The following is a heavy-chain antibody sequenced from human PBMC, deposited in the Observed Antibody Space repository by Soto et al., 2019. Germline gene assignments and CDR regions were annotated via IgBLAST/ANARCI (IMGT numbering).Heavy chain of an antibody. CDR1: DYSVSSSYYY. Sequence: SETLSLTCSVSDYSVSSSYYYWSWIRQPPGKGLEWIGSMFYSGLTYYNPSLKSRVTLSVDTSKNQFSVRLNSVTAADTAVYYCAPLTVSLSGPYGIHVWGQGTTVTVSS. D-gene: IGHD2-15*01. CDR2: MFYSGLT. V-gene: IGHV4-39*01. CDR3: APLTVSLSGPYGIHV. J-gene: IGHJ6*02.